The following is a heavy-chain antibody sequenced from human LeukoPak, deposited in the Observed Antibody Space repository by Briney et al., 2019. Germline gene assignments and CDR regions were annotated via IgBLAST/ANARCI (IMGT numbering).Heavy chain of an antibody. CDR2: IYYSGST. CDR1: GGSIISSNYY. V-gene: IGHV4-39*01. Sequence: SETLSLTCTVSGGSIISSNYYWGWIRQPPGKGLEWIGTIYYSGSTYYNPSLKSRVTISVDTSKNQFSLKLSSVTAADTAVYYCARFSVTMIVVRVDQWGEGILVTVSS. CDR3: ARFSVTMIVVRVDQ. J-gene: IGHJ4*02. D-gene: IGHD3-22*01.